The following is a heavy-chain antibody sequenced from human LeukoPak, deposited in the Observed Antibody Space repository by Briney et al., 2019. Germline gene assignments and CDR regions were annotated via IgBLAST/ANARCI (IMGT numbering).Heavy chain of an antibody. CDR1: GYTFTSYG. J-gene: IGHJ1*01. Sequence: ASVKVSCKASGYTFTSYGISWVRQAPGQGLEWMGWISAYNGNTNYAQNLRGRVTMTTDTSTTTAYMELRSLRSGDTAVYYCAREATGYYDSSGFKIVFFQYWGQGTLVTVSS. V-gene: IGHV1-18*01. D-gene: IGHD3-22*01. CDR3: AREATGYYDSSGFKIVFFQY. CDR2: ISAYNGNT.